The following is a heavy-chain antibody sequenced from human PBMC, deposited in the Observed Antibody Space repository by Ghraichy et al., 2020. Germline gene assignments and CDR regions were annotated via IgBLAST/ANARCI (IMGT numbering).Heavy chain of an antibody. J-gene: IGHJ4*02. V-gene: IGHV3-74*01. CDR3: VREGGGGTYYYFDY. Sequence: GGSLRLSCAVSGITFSSYWMHWVRQAPGKGLVWVSRINRDGSSTSYADSVKGRFTISRDNAKNTLYLQMNSLRAEDTAVYYCVREGGGGTYYYFDYWGQGTLVTVSS. CDR2: INRDGSST. CDR1: GITFSSYW. D-gene: IGHD1-26*01.